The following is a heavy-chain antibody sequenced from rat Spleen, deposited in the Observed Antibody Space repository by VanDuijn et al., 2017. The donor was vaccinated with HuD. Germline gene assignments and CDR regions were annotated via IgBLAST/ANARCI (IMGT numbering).Heavy chain of an antibody. CDR3: ARPYSSYMSNWFAY. D-gene: IGHD1-2*01. J-gene: IGHJ3*01. CDR1: GFNFSSYY. CDR2: IDTGGGNT. V-gene: IGHV5-25*01. Sequence: EVQLVESGGGLVQPGRSMRLSCAASGFNFSSYYMAWVRQAPTKGLEWVASIDTGGGNTYYRDSVKGRFTISRDNAKSTLYLQMDSLRSEDTATYYGARPYSSYMSNWFAYWGQGTLVTVSS.